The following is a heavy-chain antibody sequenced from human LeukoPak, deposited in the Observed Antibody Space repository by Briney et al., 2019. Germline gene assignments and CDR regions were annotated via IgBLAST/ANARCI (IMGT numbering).Heavy chain of an antibody. V-gene: IGHV1-2*02. CDR1: GYTFTGYY. D-gene: IGHD2-15*01. Sequence: ASVNASCKASGYTFTGYYLDWVRQAPGQGFEWMGWINPNSGGTNYAQKFQGRVTMTRDTSISSAYMELSRLRSDDTAVYYCAPLEYCSGGSCYNGNWGQGTLVTVSS. CDR2: INPNSGGT. J-gene: IGHJ4*02. CDR3: APLEYCSGGSCYNGN.